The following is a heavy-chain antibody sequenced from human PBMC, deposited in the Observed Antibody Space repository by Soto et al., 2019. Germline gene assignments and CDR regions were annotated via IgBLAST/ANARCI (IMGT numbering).Heavy chain of an antibody. D-gene: IGHD1-26*01. V-gene: IGHV4-61*08. J-gene: IGHJ4*02. CDR2: IYYSGST. CDR1: GGSISSGDYY. Sequence: PSETLSLTCTVSGGSISSGDYYWSWIRQPPGKGLEWIGYIYYSGSTNYNPSLKSRVTISVDTSKNQFSLKLSSVTAADTAGYDGARRWAPTFAFWGQGPLFPVTP. CDR3: ARRWAPTFAF.